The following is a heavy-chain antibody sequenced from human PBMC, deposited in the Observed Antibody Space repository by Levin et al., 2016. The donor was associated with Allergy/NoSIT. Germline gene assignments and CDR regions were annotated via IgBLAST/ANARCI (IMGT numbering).Heavy chain of an antibody. V-gene: IGHV3-7*03. CDR1: GFTFSSHW. CDR3: VKLGDSDSGSRYRAIVH. CDR2: IKQDGSEK. D-gene: IGHD3-10*01. Sequence: GGSLRLSCAASGFTFSSHWMNWVRQAPGKGLEWVANIKQDGSEKYYVDTVKGRFTISRDNAKNSLYLQMDSLRGADTAVYYCVKLGDSDSGSRYRAIVHWGQGTLVTVSS. J-gene: IGHJ4*02.